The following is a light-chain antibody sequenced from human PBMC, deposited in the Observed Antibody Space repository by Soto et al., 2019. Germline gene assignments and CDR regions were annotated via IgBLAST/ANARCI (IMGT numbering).Light chain of an antibody. CDR2: LAS. V-gene: IGKV4-1*01. Sequence: IVMTQSPDSLAVSLGERATINCKSSQSVLYSSNNKNYFAWYQHKAGQPPRLLIYLASTRESGVPDRFSGSGSGTDFSLTISSLQAEDVAVYYCQQYYSIPPTFGQGTKVEIK. J-gene: IGKJ1*01. CDR3: QQYYSIPPT. CDR1: QSVLYSSNNKNY.